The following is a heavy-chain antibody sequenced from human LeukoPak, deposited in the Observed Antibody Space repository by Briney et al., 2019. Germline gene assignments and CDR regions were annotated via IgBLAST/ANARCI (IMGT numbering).Heavy chain of an antibody. Sequence: GESLKISCKGSGYSFTSYGIGWVGQMPGKGLEWMGIIYPGDADTRYSPSFQGQVTISADKSISTAYLPWSSLTASDPAMYYCARFSDIVVVVAALGAFDIWGQGTMVTVSS. CDR1: GYSFTSYG. CDR2: IYPGDADT. CDR3: ARFSDIVVVVAALGAFDI. V-gene: IGHV5-51*01. D-gene: IGHD2-15*01. J-gene: IGHJ3*02.